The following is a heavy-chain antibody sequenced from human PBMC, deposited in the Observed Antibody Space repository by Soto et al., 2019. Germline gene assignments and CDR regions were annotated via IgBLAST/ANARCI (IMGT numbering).Heavy chain of an antibody. J-gene: IGHJ4*02. CDR3: ARGQRGEEVAATYPYYFDY. D-gene: IGHD2-15*01. CDR1: GGSFSGYY. Sequence: SETLSLTCAVYGGSFSGYYWSWIRQPPGKGLEWIGEINHSGSTNYNPSLKSRVTISVDTSKNQFSLKLSSVTAADTAVYYCARGQRGEEVAATYPYYFDYWGQGTLVTVSS. CDR2: INHSGST. V-gene: IGHV4-34*01.